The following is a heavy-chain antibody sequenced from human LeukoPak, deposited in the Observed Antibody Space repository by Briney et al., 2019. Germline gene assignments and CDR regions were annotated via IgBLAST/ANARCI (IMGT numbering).Heavy chain of an antibody. J-gene: IGHJ4*02. CDR2: IIDSGGAT. CDR3: AKADDSSGYDYYFDY. V-gene: IGHV3-23*01. CDR1: GFTFSTYA. D-gene: IGHD3-22*01. Sequence: GGSLRLSCAASGFTFSTYAMSWVRQAPRMGLEWVSSIIDSGGATYYADSVKGRFTISRDNSKNTLYLQMNSLRAEDTAVYYCAKADDSSGYDYYFDYWGQGTLVTVSS.